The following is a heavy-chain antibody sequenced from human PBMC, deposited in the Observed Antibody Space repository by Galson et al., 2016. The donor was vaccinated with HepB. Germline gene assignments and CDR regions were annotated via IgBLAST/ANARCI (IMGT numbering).Heavy chain of an antibody. CDR1: GFTFRDST. V-gene: IGHV3-23*01. J-gene: IGHJ6*02. CDR3: ANARGYGYYNYFYYYGMDV. CDR2: ITGSGVSS. D-gene: IGHD2/OR15-2a*01. Sequence: SLRLSCAASGFTFRDSTMTWVRQAPGKGLEWVSTITGSGVSSYYADSVKGRFTISRDNSKNTLYLQMNSLRAADSAVYYCANARGYGYYNYFYYYGMDVWGHGTTVTVSS.